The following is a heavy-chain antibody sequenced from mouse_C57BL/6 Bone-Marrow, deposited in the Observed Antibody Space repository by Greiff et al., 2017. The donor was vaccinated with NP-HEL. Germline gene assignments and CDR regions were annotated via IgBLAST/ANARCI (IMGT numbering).Heavy chain of an antibody. CDR1: GYTFTSYT. V-gene: IGHV1-4*01. J-gene: IGHJ4*01. CDR3: AREGTYYYGSSPYAMDY. Sequence: QVQLKESGAELARPGASVKMSCKASGYTFTSYTMHWVKQRPGQGLEWIGYINPSSGYTKYNQKFKDKATLTADKSSSTAYMQQSSLTSEDSAVYYCAREGTYYYGSSPYAMDYWGQGTSVTVSS. CDR2: INPSSGYT. D-gene: IGHD1-1*01.